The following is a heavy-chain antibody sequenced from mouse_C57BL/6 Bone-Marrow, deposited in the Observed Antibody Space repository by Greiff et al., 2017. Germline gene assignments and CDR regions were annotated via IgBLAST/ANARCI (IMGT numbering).Heavy chain of an antibody. Sequence: VMLVESGPELVKPGASVKLSCKASGYTFTSYDINWVKQRPGQGLEWIGWIYPRDGSTKYNEKFKGKATLTVDTSSSTAYMELHSLTSEDSAVYFCARRGDDGYWGQGTTLTVSS. D-gene: IGHD2-12*01. V-gene: IGHV1-85*01. CDR3: ARRGDDGY. J-gene: IGHJ2*01. CDR1: GYTFTSYD. CDR2: IYPRDGST.